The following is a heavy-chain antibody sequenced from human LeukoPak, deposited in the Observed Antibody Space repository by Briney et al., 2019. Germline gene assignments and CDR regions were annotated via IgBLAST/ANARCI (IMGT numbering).Heavy chain of an antibody. Sequence: GGSLRLSCAASGFTFSSYAMNWVRQAPGKGLEWVSGISGSGGTTYYADSVKGRFTISRDNSKNTLYLQMNSLRAEDTAVYYCAKDLRMENTAYYFDYWGQGTLVTVSS. J-gene: IGHJ4*02. CDR3: AKDLRMENTAYYFDY. V-gene: IGHV3-23*01. CDR2: ISGSGGTT. D-gene: IGHD5-18*01. CDR1: GFTFSSYA.